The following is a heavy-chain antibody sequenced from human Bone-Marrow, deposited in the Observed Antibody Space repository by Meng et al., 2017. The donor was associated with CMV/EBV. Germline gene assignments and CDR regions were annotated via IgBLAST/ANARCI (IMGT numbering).Heavy chain of an antibody. J-gene: IGHJ4*02. CDR3: ARDPGDGVGY. CDR2: MNPNSGNT. D-gene: IGHD1-26*01. V-gene: IGHV1-8*03. CDR1: GYTFTSYD. Sequence: ASAKVSCKASGYTFTSYDINWVRQATGQGLEWMGWMNPNSGNTGYAQKFQGRVTITRNTSINTAYMELSSLRSEDTAVYYCARDPGDGVGYWGQGTLVTVSS.